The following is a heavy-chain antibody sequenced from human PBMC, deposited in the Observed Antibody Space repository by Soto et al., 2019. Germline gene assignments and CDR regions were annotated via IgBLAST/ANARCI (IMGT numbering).Heavy chain of an antibody. CDR3: ARDHTVTTTNWFDP. CDR1: GFTFSSYS. D-gene: IGHD4-17*01. V-gene: IGHV3-21*01. CDR2: ISSSSSYI. Sequence: EVQLVESGGGLVKPGGSLRLSCAASGFTFSSYSMNWVRQAPGKGLEWVSSISSSSSYIYYADSVKGRFTISRDNAKNSLYLQMNSLRAEDTAVYYCARDHTVTTTNWFDPWGQGTLVTVSS. J-gene: IGHJ5*02.